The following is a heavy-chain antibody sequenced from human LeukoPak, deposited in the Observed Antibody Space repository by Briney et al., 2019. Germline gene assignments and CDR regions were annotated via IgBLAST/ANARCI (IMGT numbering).Heavy chain of an antibody. D-gene: IGHD5-18*01. CDR1: GGSISSSSYY. CDR3: ARENDRYGRIDY. J-gene: IGHJ4*02. CDR2: IYYSGST. V-gene: IGHV4-39*07. Sequence: SETLSLTCTVSGGSISSSSYYWGWIRQPPGKGLEWIGSIYYSGSTYYNPSLKSRVIISIDTSKNQFSLRLRSVTAADTAVYYCARENDRYGRIDYWGQGTQVTVSS.